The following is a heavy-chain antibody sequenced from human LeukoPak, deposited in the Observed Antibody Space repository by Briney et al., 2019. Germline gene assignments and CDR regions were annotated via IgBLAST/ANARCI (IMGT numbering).Heavy chain of an antibody. D-gene: IGHD2-21*02. CDR2: IYRGRT. V-gene: IGHV4-30-2*01. CDR3: AGEGEYGDSYS. Sequence: SQTLSLTCAVSGDSISSGAFYWNWIRQAPGKGPEWIGNIYRGRTRFNPSLTSRVTISLDMSKSQVSLNLTSVTAADTAIYYCAGEGEYGDSYSWGQGTLVVVSP. CDR1: GDSISSGAFY. J-gene: IGHJ5*02.